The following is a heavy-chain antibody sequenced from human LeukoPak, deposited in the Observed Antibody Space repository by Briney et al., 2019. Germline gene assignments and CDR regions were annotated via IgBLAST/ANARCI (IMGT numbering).Heavy chain of an antibody. CDR2: INGGGDNA. CDR3: AKTNGYFDP. Sequence: GGSLRLSCAASGFTFSNYAMTWLRQAPGKGLECVSGINGGGDNAYYTNSVQGRFTISRHNSKNTLYLQMNSLRAEDTAVHYCAKTNGYFDPWGQGPLVTVSS. V-gene: IGHV3-23*01. J-gene: IGHJ4*02. CDR1: GFTFSNYA.